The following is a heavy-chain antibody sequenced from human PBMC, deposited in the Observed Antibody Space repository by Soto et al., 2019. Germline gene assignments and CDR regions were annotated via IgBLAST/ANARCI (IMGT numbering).Heavy chain of an antibody. J-gene: IGHJ4*02. Sequence: QVQLVQSGAGVKKPGASVKVSCQTSGYTFTSYYLHWVRQAPGQGLEWMGIINPSGGSTEYAQRFQGRVTMTRDTSTSTVHMELGSLRSEDTAVYYCARVGGAYDSSGPSDYWGQGTRVTVSS. CDR2: INPSGGST. V-gene: IGHV1-46*01. D-gene: IGHD3-22*01. CDR1: GYTFTSYY. CDR3: ARVGGAYDSSGPSDY.